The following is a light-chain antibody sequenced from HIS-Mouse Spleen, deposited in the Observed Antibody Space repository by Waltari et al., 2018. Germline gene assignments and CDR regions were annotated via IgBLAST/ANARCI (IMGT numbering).Light chain of an antibody. Sequence: SYVLTQPPSVSVAPGKTARITCGGNNIGSKSVDWYQPKPGQAPVLVVYDDSDRPSGIPDRFSGSNSGNTATLTISRVEAGDEADYYCQVWDSSSDHVVFGGGTKLTVL. J-gene: IGLJ2*01. CDR3: QVWDSSSDHVV. V-gene: IGLV3-21*03. CDR1: NIGSKS. CDR2: DDS.